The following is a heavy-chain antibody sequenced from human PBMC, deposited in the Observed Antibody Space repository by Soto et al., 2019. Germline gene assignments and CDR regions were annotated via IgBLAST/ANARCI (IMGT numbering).Heavy chain of an antibody. CDR2: VSHDGRNT. CDR3: AKGERQWLVTSDLNY. D-gene: IGHD6-19*01. J-gene: IGHJ4*02. CDR1: GFTFSDYA. Sequence: VQLVESGGGVVQPGRSLRLSCAASGFTFSDYAMHWVRQAPGKGLEGVAVVSHDGRNTHYADSVKGRFTISRDSSKNTVSLELPSLRAEDMAVYYCAKGERQWLVTSDLNYWGQGAMVTVTS. V-gene: IGHV3-30*18.